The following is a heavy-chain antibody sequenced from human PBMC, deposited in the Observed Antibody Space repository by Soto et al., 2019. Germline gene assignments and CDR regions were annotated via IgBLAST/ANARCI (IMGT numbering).Heavy chain of an antibody. CDR2: IIPIFNST. CDR3: ARERRGKQDGSNGLVSLGY. CDR1: GSRFSNYV. V-gene: IGHV1-69*06. J-gene: IGHJ4*02. D-gene: IGHD2-8*01. Sequence: SVKVSCKVSGSRFSNYVISWVRQAPGHGLEWLGRIIPIFNSTKYAQNFQGRVTITADKSTSTASLELSSLRSDDTAVYYCARERRGKQDGSNGLVSLGYWGQGTLVTVSS.